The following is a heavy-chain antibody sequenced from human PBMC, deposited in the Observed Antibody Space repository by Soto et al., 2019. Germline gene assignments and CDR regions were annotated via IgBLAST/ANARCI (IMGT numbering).Heavy chain of an antibody. CDR2: VYYTGST. J-gene: IGHJ4*02. D-gene: IGHD6-19*01. CDR3: ARSVAVPGAHIDY. V-gene: IGHV4-61*05. Sequence: SETLSLTCTVSGGSISSSSYYWGWIRQSPGKGLEWLGYVYYTGSTNYSPSLRSRVSISVDTSKNEFSLRLSSVTAADTAVYFCARSVAVPGAHIDYWGQGTQVTVSS. CDR1: GGSISSSSYY.